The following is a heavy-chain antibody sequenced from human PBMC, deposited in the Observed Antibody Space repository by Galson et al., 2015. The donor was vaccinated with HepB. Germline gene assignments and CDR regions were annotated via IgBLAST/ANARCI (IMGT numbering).Heavy chain of an antibody. CDR2: IWYDGSNK. V-gene: IGHV3-33*01. D-gene: IGHD3-3*01. CDR1: GFTFSSYG. Sequence: SLRLSCAASGFTFSSYGMHWVRQAPGKGLEWVAVIWYDGSNKYYADSVKGRFTISRDNSKNTLYLQMNSLRAEDTAVYYCARESRFLDYFDSWGQGTLVTVSS. CDR3: ARESRFLDYFDS. J-gene: IGHJ4*02.